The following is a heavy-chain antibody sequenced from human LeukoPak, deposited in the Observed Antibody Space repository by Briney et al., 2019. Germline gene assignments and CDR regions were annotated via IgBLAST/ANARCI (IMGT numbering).Heavy chain of an antibody. Sequence: GGSLRLSCAASGFTFSDYYMSWIRQAPGKGLEWVSYISSSGSTIYYADSVEGRFTISRDNAKNSLYLQMNSLRAEDTAVYYCARDSSGYTYYFDYWGQGTLVTVSS. V-gene: IGHV3-11*01. J-gene: IGHJ4*02. CDR1: GFTFSDYY. D-gene: IGHD3-22*01. CDR2: ISSSGSTI. CDR3: ARDSSGYTYYFDY.